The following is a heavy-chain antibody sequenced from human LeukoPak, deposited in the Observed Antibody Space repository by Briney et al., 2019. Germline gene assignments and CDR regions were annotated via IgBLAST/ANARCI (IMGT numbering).Heavy chain of an antibody. CDR3: ARGGTYYYDSSGYYFHDAFDI. Sequence: ASVKVSCKASGGTFSSYAISWVRQAPGQGLEWMGGIIPIFGTANYAQKFQGRVTITADESTSTAYMELSSPRSEDTAVYYCARGGTYYYDSSGYYFHDAFDIWGQGTMVTVSS. CDR2: IIPIFGTA. V-gene: IGHV1-69*13. J-gene: IGHJ3*02. D-gene: IGHD3-22*01. CDR1: GGTFSSYA.